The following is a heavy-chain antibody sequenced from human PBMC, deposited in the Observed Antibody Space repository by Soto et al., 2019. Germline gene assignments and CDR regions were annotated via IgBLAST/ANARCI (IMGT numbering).Heavy chain of an antibody. CDR1: GDSVSSDSAT. J-gene: IGHJ5*02. V-gene: IGHV6-1*01. CDR3: GRAHLGTDRYILEPFDP. CDR2: TYYRSKWYN. D-gene: IGHD1-1*01. Sequence: SQTLSLTCAISGDSVSSDSATWNWIRQSPSRGLEWLGRTYYRSKWYNDYAVSVKSRITINPDTSKNQFSLQLKYVIPEDTAVFYCGRAHLGTDRYILEPFDPWGQGTRVTVS.